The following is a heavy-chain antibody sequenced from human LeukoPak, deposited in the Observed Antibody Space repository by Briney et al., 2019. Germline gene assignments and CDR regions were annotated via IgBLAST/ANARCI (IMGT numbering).Heavy chain of an antibody. V-gene: IGHV3-15*01. D-gene: IGHD3-3*01. CDR3: TTDSDYDFWPRLSDV. Sequence: GGSLRLSCAASGFTFDDYGMSWVRQAPGKGLEWVGRIKSKTDGGTTDYAAPVKGRFTISRDDSKNTLYLQMNSLKTEDTAVYYCTTDSDYDFWPRLSDVWGKGTTVTVSS. CDR2: IKSKTDGGTT. CDR1: GFTFDDYG. J-gene: IGHJ6*04.